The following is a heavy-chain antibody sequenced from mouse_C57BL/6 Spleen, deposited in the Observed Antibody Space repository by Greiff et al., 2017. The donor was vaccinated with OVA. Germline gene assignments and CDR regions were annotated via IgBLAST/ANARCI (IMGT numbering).Heavy chain of an antibody. CDR1: GYTFTSYW. CDR2: IDPSDSYT. V-gene: IGHV1-50*01. Sequence: QVQLQQPGAELVKPGASVKLSCKASGYTFTSYWMQWVKQRPGQGLEWIGEIDPSDSYTNYNQKFKGKATLTVDTSSSTAYMQLSSLTSEDSAVYYCARKDSSCPFDYWGQGTTLTVSS. D-gene: IGHD3-2*02. J-gene: IGHJ2*01. CDR3: ARKDSSCPFDY.